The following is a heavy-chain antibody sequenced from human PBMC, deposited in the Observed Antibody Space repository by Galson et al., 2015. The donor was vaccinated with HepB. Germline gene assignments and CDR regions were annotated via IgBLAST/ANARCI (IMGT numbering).Heavy chain of an antibody. J-gene: IGHJ6*02. V-gene: IGHV1-18*01. Sequence: SVKVSCKASGYSFSNYGLSWIRQAPGPGLEWMGWFSGYDGSTNYAQRFQGRVTMTADASTGTAYLELRNLRSDDTAVYYCARDSRLELRLNNYFSYGMDVWRQGSAVIVSS. CDR1: GYSFSNYG. CDR2: FSGYDGST. D-gene: IGHD1-1*01. CDR3: ARDSRLELRLNNYFSYGMDV.